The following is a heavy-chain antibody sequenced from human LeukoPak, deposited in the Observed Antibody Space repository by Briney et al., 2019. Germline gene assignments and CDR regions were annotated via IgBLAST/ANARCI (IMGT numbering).Heavy chain of an antibody. D-gene: IGHD3-22*01. J-gene: IGHJ3*02. Sequence: SETLSLTFTVSGGSISSYYWSWIRQPPGKGLEWIGYIYYSGSTNYNPSLKSRVTISVDASKNQFSLKLSSVTAADTAVYYCARAPRPEMIVSVISAFHICGEGTMVTVSS. V-gene: IGHV4-59*01. CDR2: IYYSGST. CDR3: ARAPRPEMIVSVISAFHI. CDR1: GGSISSYY.